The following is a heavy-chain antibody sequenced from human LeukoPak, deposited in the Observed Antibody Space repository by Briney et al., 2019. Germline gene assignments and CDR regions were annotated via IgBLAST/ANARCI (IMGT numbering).Heavy chain of an antibody. CDR2: ISDTGATT. CDR3: AKDTSIGRYCTNGVCSPFGY. J-gene: IGHJ4*02. CDR1: GFTFSSYA. Sequence: GGSLRLSCAGSGFTFSSYAMSWVRQAPGKGLEWVSAISDTGATTYDADSVKGRFTISRDNSRSTLYLQMNSLRAEDTALYYCAKDTSIGRYCTNGVCSPFGYWGQGTLVTVSS. V-gene: IGHV3-23*01. D-gene: IGHD2-8*01.